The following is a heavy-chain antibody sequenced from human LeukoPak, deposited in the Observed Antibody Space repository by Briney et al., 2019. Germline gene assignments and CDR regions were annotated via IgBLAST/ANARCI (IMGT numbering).Heavy chain of an antibody. Sequence: GGSLRLSCAASGFTVSSNYMTWVRQAPGKGLEWVSVIYAGGSTYYADSVKGRFTISRDNAENSLYLQMNSLRPEDTAVYYCAREKNSAMAYWGQGTLVTVSS. J-gene: IGHJ4*02. CDR1: GFTVSSNY. CDR2: IYAGGST. V-gene: IGHV3-53*01. D-gene: IGHD5-18*01. CDR3: AREKNSAMAY.